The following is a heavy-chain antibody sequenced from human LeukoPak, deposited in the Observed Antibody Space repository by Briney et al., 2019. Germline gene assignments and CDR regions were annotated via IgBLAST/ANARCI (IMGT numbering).Heavy chain of an antibody. Sequence: GGSLRLSCAASGFTFSRYWMSWVRQAPGKGLGWVANIKKDGSEKYYVDSVKGRFTISRDNSKNTLYLQMNSLRAEDTAVYYCAKDWRRIVLVSAVTRHGNYMDVWGKGTTVTISS. CDR3: AKDWRRIVLVSAVTRHGNYMDV. J-gene: IGHJ6*03. CDR1: GFTFSRYW. V-gene: IGHV3-7*01. D-gene: IGHD2-15*01. CDR2: IKKDGSEK.